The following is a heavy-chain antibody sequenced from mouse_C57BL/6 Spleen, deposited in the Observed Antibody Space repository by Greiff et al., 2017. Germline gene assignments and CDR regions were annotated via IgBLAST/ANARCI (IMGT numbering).Heavy chain of an antibody. V-gene: IGHV1-80*01. D-gene: IGHD2-5*01. J-gene: IGHJ4*01. Sequence: VQLQQSGAELVKPGSSVKISCKASGYAFSSYWMNWVKQRPGKGLEWIGQIYPGDGDTNYNGKFKGQATLTADKSSSTAYMQLSSLTSEDSAVYFCARGDDYNNEDWGMGCWGQGTSVAVSS. CDR2: IYPGDGDT. CDR3: ARGDDYNNEDWGMGC. CDR1: GYAFSSYW.